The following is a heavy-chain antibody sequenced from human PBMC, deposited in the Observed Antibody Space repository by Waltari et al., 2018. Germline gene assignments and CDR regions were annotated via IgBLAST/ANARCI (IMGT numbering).Heavy chain of an antibody. D-gene: IGHD3-22*01. V-gene: IGHV1-8*01. Sequence: QVQLVQSGAEVKKPGASVKVSCKASGYTFTSYDINWVRQATGQGLEWMGWMNPNSGNTGYAQKFQGRVTMTRNTSISTAYMELGSLRSEDTAVYYCARGNMDYYDSSGYYYDYWGQGTLVTVSS. CDR2: MNPNSGNT. CDR1: GYTFTSYD. J-gene: IGHJ4*02. CDR3: ARGNMDYYDSSGYYYDY.